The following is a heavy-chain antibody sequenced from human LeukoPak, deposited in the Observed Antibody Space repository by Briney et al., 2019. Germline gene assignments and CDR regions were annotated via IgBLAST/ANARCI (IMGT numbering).Heavy chain of an antibody. CDR3: ARSVGGGAFDY. D-gene: IGHD3-16*01. V-gene: IGHV4-39*01. J-gene: IGHJ4*02. CDR2: IYYSGST. Sequence: SETLSLTCTVSGGSISSSSYYWGWIRQPPGKGLEWIGSIYYSGSTYYNPSLKSRVTISVDTSKNQFSLKLSSVTAADTVVYYCARSVGGGAFDYWGQGTLVTVSS. CDR1: GGSISSSSYY.